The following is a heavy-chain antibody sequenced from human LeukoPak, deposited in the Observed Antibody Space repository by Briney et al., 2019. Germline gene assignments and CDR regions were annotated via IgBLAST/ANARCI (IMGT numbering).Heavy chain of an antibody. CDR1: GYSFTSYW. V-gene: IGHV5-51*01. Sequence: THGEPLKTSCKGSGYSFTSYWNGCVRHLPGKGLEWMGIIYPGDSDTRYSPSFQGQVTISADKSISTAYLQWSSLKASDTAMYYCARPITMVRGVITEFDYWGQGTLVTVSS. D-gene: IGHD3-10*01. J-gene: IGHJ4*02. CDR3: ARPITMVRGVITEFDY. CDR2: IYPGDSDT.